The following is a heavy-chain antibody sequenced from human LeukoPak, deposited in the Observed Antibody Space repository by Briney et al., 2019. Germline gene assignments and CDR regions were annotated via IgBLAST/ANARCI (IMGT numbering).Heavy chain of an antibody. V-gene: IGHV4-38-2*02. Sequence: SETLSLTCTVSGYSISSGYYWGWIRQPPGKGLEWIGEINHSGSTNYNPSLKSRVTISVDTSKNQFSLKLSSVTAADTAVYYCARGRRDGYKRDAFDIWGQGTMVTVSS. CDR3: ARGRRDGYKRDAFDI. D-gene: IGHD5-24*01. CDR1: GYSISSGYY. CDR2: INHSGST. J-gene: IGHJ3*02.